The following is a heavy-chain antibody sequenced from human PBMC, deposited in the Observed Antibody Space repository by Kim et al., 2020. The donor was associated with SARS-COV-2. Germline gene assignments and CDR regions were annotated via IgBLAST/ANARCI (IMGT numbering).Heavy chain of an antibody. D-gene: IGHD1-26*01. CDR3: TRDRVQVGATIDYYYGMDV. Sequence: GGSLRLSCTASGFTFGDYAMSWFRQAPGKGLEWVGFIRSKAYGGTTEYAASVKGRFTISRDDSKSIAYLQMNSLKTEDTAVYYCTRDRVQVGATIDYYYGMDVWGQGTTVTVSS. CDR1: GFTFGDYA. J-gene: IGHJ6*02. CDR2: IRSKAYGGTT. V-gene: IGHV3-49*03.